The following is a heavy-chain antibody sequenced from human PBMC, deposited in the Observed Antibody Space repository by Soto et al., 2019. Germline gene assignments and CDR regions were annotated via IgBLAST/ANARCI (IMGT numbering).Heavy chain of an antibody. Sequence: QSGGSLRLSCAASGFTFSSYGMHWVRQAPGKGLEWVAVISYDGSNKYYADSVKGRFTISRDNSKNTLYLQMNSLRAEDTAVYYCATNVGVGAPTYNYFDYWGQGTLVTVSS. D-gene: IGHD1-26*01. CDR2: ISYDGSNK. CDR1: GFTFSSYG. J-gene: IGHJ4*02. CDR3: ATNVGVGAPTYNYFDY. V-gene: IGHV3-30*03.